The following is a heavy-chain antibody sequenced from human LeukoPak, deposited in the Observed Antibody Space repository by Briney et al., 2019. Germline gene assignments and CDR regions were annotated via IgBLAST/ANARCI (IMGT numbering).Heavy chain of an antibody. J-gene: IGHJ4*02. CDR1: GFTFSSHE. D-gene: IGHD5-18*01. V-gene: IGHV3-48*03. CDR2: ISTSGSSI. CDR3: ARDRDTAYLRADY. Sequence: PGGSLRLSCAASGFTFSSHEMNWVRQAPGKGLERVSYISTSGSSIYSADAVKRRFTISRDNANNLLYLQMSSLRAEDTAVYYCARDRDTAYLRADYWGQGTLVSVS.